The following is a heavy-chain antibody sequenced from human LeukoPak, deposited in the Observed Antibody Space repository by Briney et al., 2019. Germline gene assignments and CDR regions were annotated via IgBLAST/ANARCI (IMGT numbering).Heavy chain of an antibody. V-gene: IGHV3-21*01. CDR2: ISSSPPYI. J-gene: IGHJ4*02. CDR1: GFTFSPYT. D-gene: IGHD4-17*01. Sequence: GGSLRLSCAASGFTFSPYTMTWVRQAPGKGLEWVSSISSSPPYISYADSVKGRFTISRDNANNSLYLQMTSLGAEDTAVYYCARDRMVDGDPIDYWGQGTLVIVSS. CDR3: ARDRMVDGDPIDY.